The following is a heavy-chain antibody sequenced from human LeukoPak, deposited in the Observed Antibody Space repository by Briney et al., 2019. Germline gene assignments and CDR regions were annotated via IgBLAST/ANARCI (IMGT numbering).Heavy chain of an antibody. D-gene: IGHD2-21*02. CDR3: ARHVGEVVTATAGAFDI. Sequence: ASETLSLTCAVYGGSFSGYYWSWIRQPPGKGLEWIGEINHSGSTNYNPSLKSRVTISVDTSKNQFSLKLSSVTAADTAMYYCARHVGEVVTATAGAFDIWGQGTMVTVSS. V-gene: IGHV4-34*01. CDR1: GGSFSGYY. J-gene: IGHJ3*02. CDR2: INHSGST.